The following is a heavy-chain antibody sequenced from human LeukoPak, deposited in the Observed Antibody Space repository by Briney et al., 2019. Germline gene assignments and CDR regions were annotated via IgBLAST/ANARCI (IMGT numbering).Heavy chain of an antibody. V-gene: IGHV3-7*01. CDR1: GFTFSSYW. Sequence: PGGSLRLSCAASGFTFSSYWMSWVRQAPGKGLEWVANIKQGGSEKYYVDSVKGRFTISRDNAKNSLYLQMNSLRAEDTAVYYCAKVSSGYYDFWSGYQQSLVPYMDVWGKGTTVTVSS. CDR3: AKVSSGYYDFWSGYQQSLVPYMDV. J-gene: IGHJ6*03. CDR2: IKQGGSEK. D-gene: IGHD3-3*01.